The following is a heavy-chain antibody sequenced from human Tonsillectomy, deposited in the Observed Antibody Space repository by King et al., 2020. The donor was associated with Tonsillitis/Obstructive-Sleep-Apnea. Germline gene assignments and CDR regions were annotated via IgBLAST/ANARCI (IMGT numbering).Heavy chain of an antibody. J-gene: IGHJ3*02. CDR3: ARGGRSDAFDI. CDR1: GFTVSSTY. Sequence: VQLVESGGGLIQPGGSLRLSCAASGFTVSSTYMTWVRQAPGKGLEWVSIIYSGGSTYHTDSVKGRFTISRDNSKNTLPLQMNSLRGEDTAVYYCARGGRSDAFDIWGQGTMVTVSS. V-gene: IGHV3-53*01. CDR2: IYSGGST.